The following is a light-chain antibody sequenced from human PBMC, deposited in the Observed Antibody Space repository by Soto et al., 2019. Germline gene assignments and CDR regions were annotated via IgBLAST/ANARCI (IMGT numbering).Light chain of an antibody. V-gene: IGKV1-5*01. CDR2: DAS. CDR3: HNYDSDRWT. Sequence: DIQMTQSPSSLSTSVGDRVTITCRASQNINDWLAWYQLQPGKAPRLLIYDASTLAIGVPSRFSGSGFGTTFTLTINSLQPEDFATYFCHNYDSDRWTFGQGTKV. J-gene: IGKJ1*01. CDR1: QNINDW.